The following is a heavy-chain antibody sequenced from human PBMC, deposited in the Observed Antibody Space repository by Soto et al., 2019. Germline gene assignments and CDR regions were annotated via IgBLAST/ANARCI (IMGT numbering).Heavy chain of an antibody. Sequence: QVQLVQSGAEVKKPGASVKVSCKASGYTFTSYGISWVRQAPGQGLEWMGWISAYNGNTNYAQKLQGRVTMTTDTATSTAYMELRSLRSDDTAVYYCARPLGYCTNGVGYTPNYYYYGMDVWGQGTTVTVSS. J-gene: IGHJ6*02. D-gene: IGHD2-8*01. CDR1: GYTFTSYG. V-gene: IGHV1-18*01. CDR2: ISAYNGNT. CDR3: ARPLGYCTNGVGYTPNYYYYGMDV.